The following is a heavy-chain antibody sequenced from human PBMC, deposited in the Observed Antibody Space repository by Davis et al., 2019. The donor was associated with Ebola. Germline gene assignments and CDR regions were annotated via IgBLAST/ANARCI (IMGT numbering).Heavy chain of an antibody. CDR3: ARDSGISGADDY. V-gene: IGHV3-66*01. CDR2: LYTSGRT. Sequence: GGSLRLSCAASGFSVSDNYMTWVRQAPGKGLQWVSILYTSGRTYYADSVKSRFTISRDNANNSLYLHMNSLGDEDTAVYYCARDSGISGADDYWGQGTLVTVSS. CDR1: GFSVSDNY. J-gene: IGHJ4*02. D-gene: IGHD6-13*01.